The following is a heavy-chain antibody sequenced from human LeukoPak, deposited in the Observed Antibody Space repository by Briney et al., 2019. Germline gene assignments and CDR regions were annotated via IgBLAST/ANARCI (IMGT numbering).Heavy chain of an antibody. D-gene: IGHD3-22*01. CDR1: GFTFSSYA. CDR2: ISGSGGST. Sequence: GGSLILSCAASGFTFSSYAMSWVRQAPGKGLEWVSAISGSGGSTYYADSVKGRFTISRDNSKNTLYLQMNSLRAEDTAVYYCAGTIVGKWAIDYWGQGTLVTVSS. J-gene: IGHJ4*02. CDR3: AGTIVGKWAIDY. V-gene: IGHV3-23*01.